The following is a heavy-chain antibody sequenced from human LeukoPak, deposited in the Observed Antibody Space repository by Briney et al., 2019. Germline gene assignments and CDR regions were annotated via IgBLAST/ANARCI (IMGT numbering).Heavy chain of an antibody. Sequence: GGSLRLSCAASGFTFSNAWMSWVRQAPGKGLEWVGRIKSKTDGGTTDYAAPVKGSFTISREDSKYTLYVQMNSLKTEDTAVYYCPTAYSGSYDYWGQGTLVTVSA. CDR3: PTAYSGSYDY. CDR2: IKSKTDGGTT. CDR1: GFTFSNAW. V-gene: IGHV3-15*01. D-gene: IGHD1-26*01. J-gene: IGHJ4*02.